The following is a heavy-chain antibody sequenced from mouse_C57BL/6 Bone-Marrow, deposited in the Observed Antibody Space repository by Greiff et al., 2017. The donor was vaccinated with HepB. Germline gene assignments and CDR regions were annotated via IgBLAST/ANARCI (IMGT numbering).Heavy chain of an antibody. CDR1: GYTFTTYP. J-gene: IGHJ4*01. V-gene: IGHV1-47*01. D-gene: IGHD2-4*01. CDR2: FHPYNDDT. Sequence: VQLKESGAELVKPGASVKMSCKASGYTFTTYPIEWMKQNHGKSLEWIGNFHPYNDDTKYNEKFKGKATLTVEKSSSTVYLELSRLTSDDSAVYYCARKAYYDYDGAMDYWGQGTSVTVSS. CDR3: ARKAYYDYDGAMDY.